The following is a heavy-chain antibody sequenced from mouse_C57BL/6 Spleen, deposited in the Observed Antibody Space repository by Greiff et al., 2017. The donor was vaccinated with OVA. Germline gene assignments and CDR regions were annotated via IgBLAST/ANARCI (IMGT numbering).Heavy chain of an antibody. CDR3: ARNEELPQGYFDY. D-gene: IGHD2-1*01. J-gene: IGHJ2*01. Sequence: QVQLQQPGAELVMPGASVKLSCKASGYTFTSYWMHWVKQRPGQGLEWIGEIDPSDSYTNYNQKFKGKSTLTVDKSSSTAYMQLSSLTSEDSAVYYCARNEELPQGYFDYWGQGTTLTVSS. V-gene: IGHV1-69*01. CDR2: IDPSDSYT. CDR1: GYTFTSYW.